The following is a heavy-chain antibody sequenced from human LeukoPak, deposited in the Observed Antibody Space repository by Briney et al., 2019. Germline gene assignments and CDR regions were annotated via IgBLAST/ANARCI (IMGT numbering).Heavy chain of an antibody. CDR2: ISGSGGST. CDR1: GFTFSSYW. Sequence: GGSLRLSYAASGFTFSSYWMSWVRQAPGKGLEWVSAISGSGGSTYYADSVKGRFTISRDNSKNTLYLQMNSLRAEDTAVYYCAKDLPFSYRGDFDYWGQGTLVTVSS. CDR3: AKDLPFSYRGDFDY. J-gene: IGHJ4*02. D-gene: IGHD3-10*01. V-gene: IGHV3-23*01.